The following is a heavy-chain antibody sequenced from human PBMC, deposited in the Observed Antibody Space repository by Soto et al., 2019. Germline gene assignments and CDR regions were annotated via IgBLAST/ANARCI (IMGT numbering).Heavy chain of an antibody. CDR1: GFTFSSYA. J-gene: IGHJ3*02. Sequence: EVQLLESGGGLVQPGGSLRLSCAASGFTFSSYAMSWLRQAPGKGLEWVSAISDSGDDTHYADSVKGRFTFSRDNSKNTLYLQMSSLRAEDTALYYCAKQVTGGYNDAFDIWGQGTMVTVSS. D-gene: IGHD1-1*01. CDR2: ISDSGDDT. V-gene: IGHV3-23*01. CDR3: AKQVTGGYNDAFDI.